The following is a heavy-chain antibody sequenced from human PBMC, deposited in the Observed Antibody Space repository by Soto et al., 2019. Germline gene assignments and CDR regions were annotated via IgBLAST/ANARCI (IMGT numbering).Heavy chain of an antibody. J-gene: IGHJ6*02. D-gene: IGHD2-15*01. Sequence: QVQLVQSGAEVKKPGASVKVSCKASGYTFTSYAMHWVRQAPGQRLEWMGWINAGNGNTKYSQKFQGRVTITRDTSARTAYMELSSLRSEDTAVYYCARNPCSGGSCYRVDYYYGMDVWGQGTTVTVSS. CDR2: INAGNGNT. V-gene: IGHV1-3*01. CDR3: ARNPCSGGSCYRVDYYYGMDV. CDR1: GYTFTSYA.